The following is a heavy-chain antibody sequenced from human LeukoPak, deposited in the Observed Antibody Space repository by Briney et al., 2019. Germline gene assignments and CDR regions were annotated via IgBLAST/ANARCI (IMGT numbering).Heavy chain of an antibody. J-gene: IGHJ3*02. CDR3: ARGGGGYCSSTSCYDAFDI. Sequence: SQTLSLTCTVSGGSISSGSYYWSWIRQPAGKGLEWSGRIYTSGSTNYNPSLKSRVTISVDTSKKQFSLKLSSVTAADTAVYYCARGGGGYCSSTSCYDAFDIWGQGTMVTVSS. CDR2: IYTSGST. V-gene: IGHV4-61*02. D-gene: IGHD2-2*01. CDR1: GGSISSGSYY.